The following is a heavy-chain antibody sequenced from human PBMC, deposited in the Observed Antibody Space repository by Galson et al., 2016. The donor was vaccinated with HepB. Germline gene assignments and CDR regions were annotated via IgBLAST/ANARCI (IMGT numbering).Heavy chain of an antibody. CDR2: ITPFNGNT. CDR3: ASTRDDIGGMDV. V-gene: IGHV1-45*02. D-gene: IGHD3-9*01. J-gene: IGHJ6*02. CDR1: GYTFTYRY. Sequence: SVKVSCKASGYTFTYRYLHWVRQAPGQALEWMGWITPFNGNTHYAQRLQDRITITRDRSTNTGYMELSSLRSEDTAMYYCASTRDDIGGMDVWGQGTTVTVSS.